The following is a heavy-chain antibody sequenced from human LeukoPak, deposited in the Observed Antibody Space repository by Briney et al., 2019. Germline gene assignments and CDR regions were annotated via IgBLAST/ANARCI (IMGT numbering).Heavy chain of an antibody. CDR3: ARDRGCGYGNYSDY. CDR2: INPDGGDT. V-gene: IGHV1-2*02. CDR1: GYTFIGDY. Sequence: ASVKVSCKASGYTFIGDYMHWMRQAPGQGLEWMGWINPDGGDTKYAQKFQGRVTMTRDTSISTAYMDLSRLTSDDTAVYYCARDRGCGYGNYSDYWGQGTLVTVSS. J-gene: IGHJ4*02. D-gene: IGHD5-18*01.